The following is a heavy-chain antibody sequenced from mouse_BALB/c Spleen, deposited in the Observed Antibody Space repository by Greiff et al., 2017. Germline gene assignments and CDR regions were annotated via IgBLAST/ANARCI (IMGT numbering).Heavy chain of an antibody. J-gene: IGHJ1*01. CDR2: ISYSGST. D-gene: IGHD1-1*01. Sequence: EVQLQESGPGLVKPSQSLSLTCTVTGYSITSDYAWNWIRQFPGNKLEWMGYISYSGSTSYNPSLKSRISITRDTSKNQFFLQLNSVTTEDTATYYCARRIYYYGSSPYWYFDVWGAGTTVTVSS. CDR1: GYSITSDYA. CDR3: ARRIYYYGSSPYWYFDV. V-gene: IGHV3-2*02.